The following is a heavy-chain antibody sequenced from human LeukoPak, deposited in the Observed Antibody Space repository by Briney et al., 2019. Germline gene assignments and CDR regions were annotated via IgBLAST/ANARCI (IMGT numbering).Heavy chain of an antibody. Sequence: SETLSLTCTVSGDSITTYYWSWIRQPPGKGLEWIGYINYMGSTNYNPSLKNRASISADISKTQFTLRLRSVTAADTAVYFCARGVTAAASSWGQGTLVTVSS. D-gene: IGHD6-13*01. CDR2: INYMGST. CDR1: GDSITTYY. J-gene: IGHJ5*02. V-gene: IGHV4-59*01. CDR3: ARGVTAAASS.